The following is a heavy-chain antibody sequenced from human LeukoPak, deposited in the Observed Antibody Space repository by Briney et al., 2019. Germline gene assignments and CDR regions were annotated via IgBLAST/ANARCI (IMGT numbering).Heavy chain of an antibody. D-gene: IGHD6-19*01. V-gene: IGHV3-23*01. CDR3: ARSVAGMTNWFDP. CDR1: GFTFSSYA. CDR2: ISGSGSST. J-gene: IGHJ5*02. Sequence: PGGSLRLSCAASGFTFSSYAMSWVRQAPGKGLEWVSAISGSGSSTYYADFVKGRFTISRDNSKNTLYLQMNSLRAEDTAVYYCARSVAGMTNWFDPWGQGTLVTVSS.